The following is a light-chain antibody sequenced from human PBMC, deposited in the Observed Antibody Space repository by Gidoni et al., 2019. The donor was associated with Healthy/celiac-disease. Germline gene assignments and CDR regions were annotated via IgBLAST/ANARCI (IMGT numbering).Light chain of an antibody. V-gene: IGKV3-11*01. CDR2: DAS. CDR1: QSVSSY. CDR3: QQRSNWPPIT. J-gene: IGKJ5*01. Sequence: EIVLTQSTASLSLSPGERATLSCRASQSVSSYLAWYQQKPGQAPRLLISDASNRATGIPARFSGSGSGTDFTLTISSLEPEDFAVYYCQQRSNWPPITFGQGTRLEIK.